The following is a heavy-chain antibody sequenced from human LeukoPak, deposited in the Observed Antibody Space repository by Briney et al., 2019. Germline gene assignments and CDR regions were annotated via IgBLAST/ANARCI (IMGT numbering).Heavy chain of an antibody. CDR1: GFTLSSYA. Sequence: QTGGSLRLSCAASGFTLSSYAMSWVRQAPGKGLEWVSAISGSGGSTYYADSVKGRLTISRDNSKNTLYLQMNSLRAEDTAVYYCAKDREVGYYYGSGSYGDLDYWGQGTLVTVSS. CDR3: AKDREVGYYYGSGSYGDLDY. V-gene: IGHV3-23*01. CDR2: ISGSGGST. J-gene: IGHJ4*02. D-gene: IGHD3-10*01.